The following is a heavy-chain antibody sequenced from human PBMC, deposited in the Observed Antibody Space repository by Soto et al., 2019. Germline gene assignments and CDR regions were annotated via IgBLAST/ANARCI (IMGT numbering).Heavy chain of an antibody. CDR2: INHSGST. CDR3: ARQYYEYTWGTYTSDLNRVAFDY. J-gene: IGHJ4*02. Sequence: SETLSLTCAVYGGSFSGYYWSWIRQPPGKGLEWIGEINHSGSTNYNPSLKSRVTISVDTSKNQFSLKLTSVTAADTAVYYCARQYYEYTWGTYTSDLNRVAFDYCGQGTLVPVSS. D-gene: IGHD3-16*01. CDR1: GGSFSGYY. V-gene: IGHV4-34*01.